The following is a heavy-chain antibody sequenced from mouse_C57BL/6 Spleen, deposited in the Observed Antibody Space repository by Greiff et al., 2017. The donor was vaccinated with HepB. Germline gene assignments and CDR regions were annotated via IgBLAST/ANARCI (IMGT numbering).Heavy chain of an antibody. CDR1: GYTFTDYN. CDR2: INPNNGGT. CDR3: ARRGSSYVNWYFDV. D-gene: IGHD1-1*01. Sequence: EVQLQQSGPELVKPGASVKIPCKASGYTFTDYNMDWVKQSHGKSLEWIGDINPNNGGTIYNQKFKGKATLTVDKSSSTAYMELRSLTSEDTAVYYCARRGSSYVNWYFDVWGTRTTVTVSS. V-gene: IGHV1-18*01. J-gene: IGHJ1*03.